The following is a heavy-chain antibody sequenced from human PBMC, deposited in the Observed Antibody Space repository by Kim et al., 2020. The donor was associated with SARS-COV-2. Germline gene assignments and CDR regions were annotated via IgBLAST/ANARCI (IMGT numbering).Heavy chain of an antibody. D-gene: IGHD3-22*01. CDR1: GGTFSSYA. CDR2: IIPILGIA. V-gene: IGHV1-69*04. CDR3: ARDHYYYDSSGWRFDY. J-gene: IGHJ4*02. Sequence: SVKVSCKASGGTFSSYAISWVRQAPGQGLEWMGRIIPILGIANYAQKFQGRVTITADKSTSTAYMELSSLRSEDTAVYYCARDHYYYDSSGWRFDYWGQGTLVTVSS.